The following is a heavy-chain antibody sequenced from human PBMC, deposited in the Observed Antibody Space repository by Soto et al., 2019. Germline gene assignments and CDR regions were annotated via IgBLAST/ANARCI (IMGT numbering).Heavy chain of an antibody. CDR3: AKFFSTFGVVTFYYYYYMDV. Sequence: EVQLLESGGGLVQPGGSLRLSCAASGFTFSSYAMSWVRQAPGKGLEWVSAISGSGGSTYYADSVKGRFTISRDNSKNTLHLQMNSVRAEDTAVYYCAKFFSTFGVVTFYYYYYMDVWGKGNTVPVSS. J-gene: IGHJ6*03. CDR2: ISGSGGST. V-gene: IGHV3-23*01. CDR1: GFTFSSYA. D-gene: IGHD3-3*01.